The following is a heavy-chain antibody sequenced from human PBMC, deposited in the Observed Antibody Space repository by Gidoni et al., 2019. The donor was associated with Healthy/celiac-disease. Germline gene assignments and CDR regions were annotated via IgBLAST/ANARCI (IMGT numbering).Heavy chain of an antibody. D-gene: IGHD5-12*01. V-gene: IGHV3-30*18. J-gene: IGHJ6*02. CDR3: AKDQRPDEVASSGMDV. CDR2: ISYDGSNK. Sequence: QVQLVESGGGVFQPGRSLSSSCAPSGFTFSREGMHWVRQAPGKGLEWVAVISYDGSNKYYADSVKGRFTISRDNSKNTLYLQMNSLRAEDTAVYYCAKDQRPDEVASSGMDVWGQGTTVTVSS. CDR1: GFTFSREG.